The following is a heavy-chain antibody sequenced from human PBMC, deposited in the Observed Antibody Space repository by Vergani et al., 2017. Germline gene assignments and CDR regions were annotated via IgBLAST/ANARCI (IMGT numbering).Heavy chain of an antibody. V-gene: IGHV4-59*01. D-gene: IGHD2-2*01. CDR3: ARGCLNLYCSSTSCYNWFDQ. CDR1: GGSISSYY. Sequence: QVQLQESGPGLVKPSETLSLTCTVSGGSISSYYWSWIRQPPGKGLEWIGYIYYSGSTNYNPSLKSRVTISVDTSKNQFSLKLSSVTAADTAVYYCARGCLNLYCSSTSCYNWFDQWGQGTLVTVSS. CDR2: IYYSGST. J-gene: IGHJ5*02.